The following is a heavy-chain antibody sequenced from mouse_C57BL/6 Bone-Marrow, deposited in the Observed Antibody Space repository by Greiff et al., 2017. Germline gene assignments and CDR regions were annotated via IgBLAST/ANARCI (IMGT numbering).Heavy chain of an antibody. CDR3: ARSLVDY. Sequence: EVMLVASGGGLVQPGGSLSLSCAASGFTFTDYYMSWVRQPQGKALEWLGFIRNKANGYTTEYSASVKCRFTISRDNSQSILYLQMNALRAEDSATYYCARSLVDYWGQGTTLTVSS. V-gene: IGHV7-3*01. J-gene: IGHJ2*01. CDR1: GFTFTDYY. CDR2: IRNKANGYTT.